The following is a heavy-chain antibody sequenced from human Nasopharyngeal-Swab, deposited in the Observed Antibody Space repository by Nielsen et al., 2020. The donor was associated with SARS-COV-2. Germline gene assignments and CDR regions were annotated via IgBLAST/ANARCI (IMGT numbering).Heavy chain of an antibody. D-gene: IGHD4-17*01. J-gene: IGHJ6*03. CDR2: TYYRSKWYN. V-gene: IGHV6-1*01. CDR3: ARARGAYGDYYYYYYTDV. Sequence: PSRGLGWLGRTYYRSKWYNDYAVSVKSRITINPDTSKNQFSLHLNSVTPEDTAVYYCARARGAYGDYYYYYYTDVWGKGTTVTVSS.